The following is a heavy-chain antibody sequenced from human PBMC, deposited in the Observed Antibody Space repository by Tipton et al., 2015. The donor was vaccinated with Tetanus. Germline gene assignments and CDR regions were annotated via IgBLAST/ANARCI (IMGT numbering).Heavy chain of an antibody. D-gene: IGHD6-25*01. CDR3: VSGASLDY. Sequence: SLGLSCAASGFALSGHAMHWVRQAPGKGLEWVAIVWYDGGNKYYADSVKGRFTISRDNAKNSLYLRMNSLRDDDTAVYFCVSGASLDYWGRGSLVTVSS. CDR2: VWYDGGNK. V-gene: IGHV3-33*03. CDR1: GFALSGHA. J-gene: IGHJ4*02.